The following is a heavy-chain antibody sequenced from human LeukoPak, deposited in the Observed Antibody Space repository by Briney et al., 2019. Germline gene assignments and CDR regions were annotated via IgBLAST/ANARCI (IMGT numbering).Heavy chain of an antibody. CDR1: GGSISSGGYY. J-gene: IGHJ4*02. CDR3: ARVSGSYPYY. V-gene: IGHV4-30-2*01. Sequence: TLSLTCTVSGGSISSGGYYWSWIRQPPGKGLEWIGYIYHSGSTYYNPSLKSRVTISVDRSKNQFSLRLSSVTAADTAVYYCARVSGSYPYYWGQGTLVTVSS. CDR2: IYHSGST. D-gene: IGHD1-26*01.